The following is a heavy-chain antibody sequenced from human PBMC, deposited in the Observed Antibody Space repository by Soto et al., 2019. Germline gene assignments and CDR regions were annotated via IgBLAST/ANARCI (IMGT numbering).Heavy chain of an antibody. D-gene: IGHD2-15*01. Sequence: PGESLKISCKGSGYSFTSYWIGWVRQMPGKGLEWMGIIYPGDSDTRYSPSFQGQVTISADKSISTAYLQWSSLKASDTAMYYCARRMAHESCYDYYYYGMDVSGQGTTVTVSS. V-gene: IGHV5-51*01. CDR1: GYSFTSYW. CDR3: ARRMAHESCYDYYYYGMDV. CDR2: IYPGDSDT. J-gene: IGHJ6*01.